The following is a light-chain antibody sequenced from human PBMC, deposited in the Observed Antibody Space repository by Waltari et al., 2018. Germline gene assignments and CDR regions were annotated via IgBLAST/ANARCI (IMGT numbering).Light chain of an antibody. CDR1: SSVVGDYNF. J-gene: IGLJ3*02. CDR2: HVN. CDR3: SSYTTSNTLWV. Sequence: QSALTQPASVSGSPGQSITISCTGTSSVVGDYNFVSWYQQHPGKAPQLIISHVNSRPSGVSNRFSGSKSGNTASLTISELQAEDGADYYCSSYTTSNTLWVFGGGTKLTVL. V-gene: IGLV2-14*03.